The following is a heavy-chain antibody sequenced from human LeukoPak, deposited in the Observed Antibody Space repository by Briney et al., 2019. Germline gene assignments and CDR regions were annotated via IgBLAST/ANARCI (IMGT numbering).Heavy chain of an antibody. D-gene: IGHD4-17*01. V-gene: IGHV4-30-2*01. Sequence: NTSETLSLTCAVSGGSMSGDTYSWTWIRQPPGKGLEWIGYMYHSGGTYYNSSLESRVTISVDASKNQFSLSLTSVTAADTAVYYCARGRRDYGDSCFDYWGQGTLVTVSS. J-gene: IGHJ4*02. CDR1: GGSMSGDTYS. CDR2: MYHSGGT. CDR3: ARGRRDYGDSCFDY.